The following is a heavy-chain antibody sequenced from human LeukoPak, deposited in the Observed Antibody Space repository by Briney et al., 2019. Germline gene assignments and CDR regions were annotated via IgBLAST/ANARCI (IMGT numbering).Heavy chain of an antibody. CDR1: GYTLTELS. J-gene: IGHJ5*02. CDR3: ASSSPAGNWFDP. Sequence: ASVKVSCKVSGYTLTELSMHWVRQAPGKGLEWMGGFDPEDGETIYAQKFQGRVTMTEDTSTDTAYMELSSLRSEDTAVYYCASSSPAGNWFDPWGQGTLVTASS. CDR2: FDPEDGET. V-gene: IGHV1-24*01. D-gene: IGHD6-13*01.